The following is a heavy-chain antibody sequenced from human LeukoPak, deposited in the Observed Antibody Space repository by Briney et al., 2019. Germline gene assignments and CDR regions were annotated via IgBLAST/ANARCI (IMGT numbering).Heavy chain of an antibody. D-gene: IGHD2-2*01. Sequence: SSETLSLTCTVSGGSISSGADYYWSWIRQPPGKGLEWIGYIYYSGSTYYIPSLKSRLTMSVDTSKNQFSLKLSSVTAADTAMYFCARARRHYKDIGVEYYYYAMDVWGQGTTVTVSS. CDR2: IYYSGST. J-gene: IGHJ6*02. V-gene: IGHV4-30-4*01. CDR1: GGSISSGADYY. CDR3: ARARRHYKDIGVEYYYYAMDV.